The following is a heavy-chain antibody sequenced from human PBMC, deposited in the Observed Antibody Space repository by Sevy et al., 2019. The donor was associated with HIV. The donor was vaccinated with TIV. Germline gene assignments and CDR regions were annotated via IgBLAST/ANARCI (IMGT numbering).Heavy chain of an antibody. V-gene: IGHV3-33*01. D-gene: IGHD3-10*01. Sequence: GESLKISCAASGFTFSSYGMHWVRQAPGKGLEWVAVIWYDGSNKYYADSVKGRFTISRDNSKNTLYLQMNSLRAEDTAVYYCARDPKGFGELHYYYYYMDVWGKGTMVTVSS. J-gene: IGHJ6*03. CDR3: ARDPKGFGELHYYYYYMDV. CDR1: GFTFSSYG. CDR2: IWYDGSNK.